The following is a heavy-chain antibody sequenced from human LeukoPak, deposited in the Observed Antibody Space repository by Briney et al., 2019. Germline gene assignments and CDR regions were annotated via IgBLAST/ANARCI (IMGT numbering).Heavy chain of an antibody. D-gene: IGHD4/OR15-4a*01. CDR3: ARRAGAYSQPYDY. Sequence: PGGSLRLSCTVSGFTVSSNSMSWVRQAPGKGLEWVSFIYSGTIHYSDSVKGRFTISRDNSKNTLYLQMNSLRAEDTAVYYCARRAGAYSQPYDYWGQGTLVTVSS. CDR1: GFTVSSNS. CDR2: IYSGTI. J-gene: IGHJ4*02. V-gene: IGHV3-53*01.